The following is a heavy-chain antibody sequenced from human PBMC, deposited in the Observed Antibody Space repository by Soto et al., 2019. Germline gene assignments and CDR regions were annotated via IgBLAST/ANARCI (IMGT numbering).Heavy chain of an antibody. Sequence: SETLSLTCSVSGGSISSGGYHWSWVRQHPGKGLEWIGYVYYSGSTDYNPSLKSRVTISVDTSKNQFSLNLNSVTAADTAVYFCARMVRGNSNFDYWGQGTLVTAPQ. V-gene: IGHV4-39*01. CDR2: VYYSGST. D-gene: IGHD3-10*01. CDR3: ARMVRGNSNFDY. J-gene: IGHJ4*02. CDR1: GGSISSGGYH.